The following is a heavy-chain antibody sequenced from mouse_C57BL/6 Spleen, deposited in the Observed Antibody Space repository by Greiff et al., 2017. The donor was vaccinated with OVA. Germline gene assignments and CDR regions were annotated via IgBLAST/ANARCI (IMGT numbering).Heavy chain of an antibody. Sequence: VQLQQSGAELVRPGASVTLSCKASGYTFTDYEMHWVKQTPVHGLEWIGAIDPEPGGTAYNQKFKGKAILTADKSSSTAYMELRSLTSEDSAVYYCTSFYYAMDYWGQGTSVTVSS. V-gene: IGHV1-15*01. CDR3: TSFYYAMDY. J-gene: IGHJ4*01. CDR1: GYTFTDYE. CDR2: IDPEPGGT.